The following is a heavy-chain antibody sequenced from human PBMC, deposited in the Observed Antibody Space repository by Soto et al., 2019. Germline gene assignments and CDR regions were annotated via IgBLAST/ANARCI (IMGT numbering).Heavy chain of an antibody. Sequence: QVQLVQSGAEAKKPGASVKVSCKASGYTFSNHDINWVRQASGQGLEWMGWMNPQSGKTEYVQKFQGRVTMTRDTSISTAYMEVSSLTSEDTAVYYCAISTTSFSYFNHWGQGTLVTVSS. D-gene: IGHD1-26*01. J-gene: IGHJ4*02. CDR1: GYTFSNHD. CDR3: AISTTSFSYFNH. V-gene: IGHV1-8*01. CDR2: MNPQSGKT.